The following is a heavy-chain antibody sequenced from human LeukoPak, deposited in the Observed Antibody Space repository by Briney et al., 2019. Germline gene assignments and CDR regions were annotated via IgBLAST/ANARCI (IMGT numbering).Heavy chain of an antibody. CDR2: ISAYNGNT. V-gene: IGHV1-18*01. CDR3: ASRDNYYDSSLGFDI. J-gene: IGHJ3*02. CDR1: GYTFTNYG. D-gene: IGHD3-22*01. Sequence: GASVKVSCKASGYTFTNYGISWVRQAPGQGLEWMGWISAYNGNTNYAQKLQGRVTMTTDTSTSTAYMELRSLRSDDTAVYYCASRDNYYDSSLGFDIWGQGTMVTVSS.